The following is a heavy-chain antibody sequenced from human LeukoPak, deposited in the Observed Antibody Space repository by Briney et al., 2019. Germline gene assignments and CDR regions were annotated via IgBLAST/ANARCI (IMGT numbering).Heavy chain of an antibody. CDR2: ISSSGDTI. D-gene: IGHD1-1*01. Sequence: GGSLRLSCAASGFTFGSFSMSWVRQAPGKGLEWVSYISSSGDTIYYADSVEGRFTISRDNAKNTLYLQMNSLRAEDTAVYYCVFGGGTTGLFAYWGQGTLVTVSS. CDR1: GFTFGSFS. J-gene: IGHJ4*02. CDR3: VFGGGTTGLFAY. V-gene: IGHV3-48*04.